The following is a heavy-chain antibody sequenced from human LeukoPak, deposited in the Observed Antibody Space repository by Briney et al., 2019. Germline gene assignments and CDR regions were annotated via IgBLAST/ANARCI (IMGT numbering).Heavy chain of an antibody. D-gene: IGHD3-22*01. CDR1: GGTFSSYA. J-gene: IGHJ4*02. V-gene: IGHV1-69*01. Sequence: SVKVSCKASGGTFSSYAISWVRQAPGQGLEWMGGIIPIFGTANYAQKFQGRVTITADESTSTAYMELSSLRSEDTAVYYCARHFFDSSDYYYFDYWGQGTLVTVSS. CDR2: IIPIFGTA. CDR3: ARHFFDSSDYYYFDY.